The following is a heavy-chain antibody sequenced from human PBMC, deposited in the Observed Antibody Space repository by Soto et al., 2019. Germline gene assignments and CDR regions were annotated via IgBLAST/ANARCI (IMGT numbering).Heavy chain of an antibody. CDR1: GGSISSYY. Sequence: QVQLQESGPGLVKPSETLSLTCTVSGGSISSYYWSWIRQPPGKGLEWIGYIYYSWSTNYNPSLKSRVTISVDTSKNQFSLKLSSVTAADTAVYYCARSRIAVGPDDYWGQGTLVTVSS. D-gene: IGHD6-19*01. CDR2: IYYSWST. J-gene: IGHJ4*02. CDR3: ARSRIAVGPDDY. V-gene: IGHV4-59*08.